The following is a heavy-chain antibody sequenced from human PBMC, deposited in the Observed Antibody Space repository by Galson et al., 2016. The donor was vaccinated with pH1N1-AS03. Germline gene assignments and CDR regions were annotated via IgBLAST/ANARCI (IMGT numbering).Heavy chain of an antibody. J-gene: IGHJ4*02. D-gene: IGHD6-19*01. CDR2: ISSTGSNT. CDR1: GFTFSTYA. CDR3: SKYTIDWYEDY. V-gene: IGHV3-23*01. Sequence: SLRLPCAVSGFTFSTYAMTWVRQAPGRGLEWVSSISSTGSNTFYADSVMGRFTISRDNSKNTLYLQMKSLRAEDTAVFYCSKYTIDWYEDYWGQGTLVTVSS.